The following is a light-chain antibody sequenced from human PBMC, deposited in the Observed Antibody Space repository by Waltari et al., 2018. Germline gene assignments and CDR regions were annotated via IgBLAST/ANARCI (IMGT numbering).Light chain of an antibody. V-gene: IGLV2-14*03. J-gene: IGLJ3*02. CDR3: SSYTSSATLM. Sequence: PKLVIFDVSKRPSGISNRFSGSKSGNTASLTISGLQAEDEADYYCSSYTSSATLMFGAGTKLTVL. CDR2: DVS.